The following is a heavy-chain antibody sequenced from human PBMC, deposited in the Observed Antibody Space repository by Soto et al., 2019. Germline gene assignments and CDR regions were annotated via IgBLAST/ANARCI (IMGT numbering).Heavy chain of an antibody. CDR2: IIPILGIA. CDR3: ASGGGRVGYYYGMDV. V-gene: IGHV1-69*02. CDR1: GGTFSSYT. Sequence: QAQLVQSGAEVKKPGSSVKVSCKASGGTFSSYTISWVRQAPGQGLEWMGRIIPILGIANYAQKFQGRVTITADKSTSTAYMELSSLRSEDTAVYYCASGGGRVGYYYGMDVWGQGTTVTVSS. D-gene: IGHD3-16*01. J-gene: IGHJ6*02.